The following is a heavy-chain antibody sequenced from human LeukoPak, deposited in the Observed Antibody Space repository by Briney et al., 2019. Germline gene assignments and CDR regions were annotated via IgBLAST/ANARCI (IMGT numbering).Heavy chain of an antibody. CDR3: AREERDGYNYYWYFDL. CDR1: GFTFRSYE. CDR2: LSSSGSAF. V-gene: IGHV3-48*03. Sequence: GGSLRLSCEDSGFTFRSYEMNWVRQAPGKGLEWIAYLSSSGSAFSYADSVKGRFTISRDNAKNSLYLQMNSLRAEDTAVYYCAREERDGYNYYWYFDLWGRGTLVTVSS. D-gene: IGHD5-24*01. J-gene: IGHJ2*01.